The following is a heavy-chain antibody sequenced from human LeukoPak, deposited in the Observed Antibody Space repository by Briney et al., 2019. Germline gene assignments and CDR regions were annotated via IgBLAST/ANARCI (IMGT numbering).Heavy chain of an antibody. J-gene: IGHJ5*02. V-gene: IGHV4-39*01. CDR3: ARGGGDIVVVPAAENWFDP. CDR2: IYYSGST. CDR1: GGSISSSSYY. Sequence: SETLSLTCTVSGGSISSSSYYWGWIRQPPGKGLEWIGSIYYSGSTYYNPSLKSRVTISVDTSKNQFSLKLSSVTAADTAVYYCARGGGDIVVVPAAENWFDPWGQGTLVTVSS. D-gene: IGHD2-2*01.